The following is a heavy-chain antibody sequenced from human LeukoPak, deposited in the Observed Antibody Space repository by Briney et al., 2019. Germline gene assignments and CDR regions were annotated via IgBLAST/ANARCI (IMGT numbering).Heavy chain of an antibody. CDR3: AKDLVVVPTGPDY. CDR1: GFTFSNYA. D-gene: IGHD2-2*01. CDR2: ISGGGGST. V-gene: IGHV3-23*01. Sequence: GGSLRLSCAASGFTFSNYAMNWVRQAPGKGLEWVSGISGGGGSTHYADSVNGRFTISRDNSKNTLYLQMNSLRAEDTAVYYCAKDLVVVPTGPDYWGQGTLLTVSS. J-gene: IGHJ4*02.